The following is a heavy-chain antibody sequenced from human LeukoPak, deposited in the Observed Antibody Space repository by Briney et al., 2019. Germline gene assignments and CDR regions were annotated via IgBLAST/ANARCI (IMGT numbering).Heavy chain of an antibody. CDR2: ISSSSSYI. J-gene: IGHJ4*02. Sequence: TGGSLRLSCAASGFTFSSYSMTWVRQAPGKGLEWVSSISSSSSYIYYADSVKGRFTISRDNSKNTLYLQMNSLRAEDTAVYYCARSLRTYTDILTPSYYFDYWGQGTLVTVSS. V-gene: IGHV3-21*01. D-gene: IGHD3-9*01. CDR3: ARSLRTYTDILTPSYYFDY. CDR1: GFTFSSYS.